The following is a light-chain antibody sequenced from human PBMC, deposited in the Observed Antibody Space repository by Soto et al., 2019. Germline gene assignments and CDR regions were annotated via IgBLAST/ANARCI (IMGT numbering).Light chain of an antibody. CDR1: SSDVGGYNY. J-gene: IGLJ3*02. V-gene: IGLV2-14*01. Sequence: QSVLTQPASVSGSPGQSITISCTGTSSDVGGYNYVSWYQQHPGKAPKLMIYDVSNRPSEVSNRFSGSKSGNTASLTISGLQAEVEADYYCSSYTSSSTGVFGGGTKLTVL. CDR2: DVS. CDR3: SSYTSSSTGV.